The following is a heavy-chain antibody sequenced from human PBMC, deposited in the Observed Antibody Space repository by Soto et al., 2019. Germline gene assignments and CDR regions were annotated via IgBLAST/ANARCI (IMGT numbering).Heavy chain of an antibody. Sequence: QLQLQESGSGLVKPSQTLSLTCAVSGGSISSGGYSWSWIRQPPGKGLEWIGYIYHSGSTYYNPSLKSGVTISVERSKNQFSLKLRSVNAADTAVYYCARAHYGDYGYGMDVWGQGTTVTVSS. V-gene: IGHV4-30-2*01. CDR1: GGSISSGGYS. D-gene: IGHD4-17*01. CDR2: IYHSGST. CDR3: ARAHYGDYGYGMDV. J-gene: IGHJ6*02.